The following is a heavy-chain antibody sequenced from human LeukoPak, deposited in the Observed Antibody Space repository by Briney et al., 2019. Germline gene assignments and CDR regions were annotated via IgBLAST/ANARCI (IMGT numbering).Heavy chain of an antibody. V-gene: IGHV4-61*01. Sequence: SETLSLTCTVSGGSVSSGRYYWSWIRQPPGRGLEWIGYIYYSGSTNYNPSLKSRVTISVDTSKNQFSLKLSSVTAADTAVYYCAREWLGPPYGMDVWGQGTTVTVSS. CDR1: GGSVSSGRYY. D-gene: IGHD3-10*01. CDR3: AREWLGPPYGMDV. CDR2: IYYSGST. J-gene: IGHJ6*02.